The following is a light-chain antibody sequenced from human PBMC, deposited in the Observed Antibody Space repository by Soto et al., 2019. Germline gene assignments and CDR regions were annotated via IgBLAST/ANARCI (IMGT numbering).Light chain of an antibody. CDR3: SSYTISNTLPFV. Sequence: QSVLTQPASVSGSPGQSITISCTGTRRDVGGYNYVSWYQQYPGKSPKLLIYEVTHRPSGVSNRFSGSKSGNTASLTISGLQADDDADYYCSSYTISNTLPFVFGTGTKVTVL. V-gene: IGLV2-14*01. CDR1: RRDVGGYNY. J-gene: IGLJ1*01. CDR2: EVT.